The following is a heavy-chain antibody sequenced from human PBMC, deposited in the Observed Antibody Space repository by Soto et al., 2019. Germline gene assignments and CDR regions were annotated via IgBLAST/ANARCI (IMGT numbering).Heavy chain of an antibody. V-gene: IGHV4-34*01. CDR1: GGSFSCYY. Sequence: SETLSLTCAVYGGSFSCYYLSWIRQPPGKGLEWIGEINHSGSTNYNPSLKSRVTISVDTSKNQFSLKLSSVTAADTAVYYCARDNAGVATIGSGYYYYMDVWGKGTTVTVSS. J-gene: IGHJ6*03. CDR2: INHSGST. D-gene: IGHD5-12*01. CDR3: ARDNAGVATIGSGYYYYMDV.